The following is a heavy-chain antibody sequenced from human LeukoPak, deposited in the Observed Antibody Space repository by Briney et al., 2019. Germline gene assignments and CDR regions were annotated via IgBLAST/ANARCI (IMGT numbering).Heavy chain of an antibody. D-gene: IGHD3-22*01. V-gene: IGHV3-53*01. CDR1: GFAFSSNY. CDR2: IYSGGST. CDR3: AGDSSGYYDYYYYMDV. Sequence: LGGSLSLSCAASGFAFSSNYMSWGRQAPGKGLEGVSVIYSGGSTYYADSVKGRFTISRDNSKNTLYLQMNSLRAEDTAVYYCAGDSSGYYDYYYYMDVWGKGTTVTVSS. J-gene: IGHJ6*03.